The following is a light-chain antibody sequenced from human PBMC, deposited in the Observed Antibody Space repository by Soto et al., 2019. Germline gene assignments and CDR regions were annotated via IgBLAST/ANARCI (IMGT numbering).Light chain of an antibody. J-gene: IGKJ4*01. CDR3: QHYGSLVLT. V-gene: IGKV3-20*01. CDR2: GAS. CDR1: QSVSSSY. Sequence: EIVLTQSPGTLSLSPGERATLSCRASQSVSSSYLAWYQQKPGQAPRLLIDGASSRATGIPDRFSGSGSGTDFTLTISRLEPEDFAVYYCQHYGSLVLTFGGGTKVEIK.